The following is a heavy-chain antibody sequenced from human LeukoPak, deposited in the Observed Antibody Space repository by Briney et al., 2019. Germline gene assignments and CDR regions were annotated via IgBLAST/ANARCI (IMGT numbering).Heavy chain of an antibody. CDR3: ARGGIAVRFAY. CDR2: ISSGSSSI. D-gene: IGHD6-6*01. V-gene: IGHV3-48*03. J-gene: IGHJ4*02. CDR1: VFTFSSYE. Sequence: GGSLRLSCAASVFTFSSYEMNWVRQAPGKGLEWVSYISSGSSSIFYAGSVKGRFTISRDNAKNSLYLQMNSLRVEDTAVYYCARGGIAVRFAYWGQGPLATVSS.